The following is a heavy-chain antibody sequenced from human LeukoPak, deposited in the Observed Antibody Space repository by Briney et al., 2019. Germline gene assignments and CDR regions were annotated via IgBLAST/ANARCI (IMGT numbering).Heavy chain of an antibody. V-gene: IGHV3-23*01. J-gene: IGHJ6*03. D-gene: IGHD1-7*01. Sequence: PGGSLRLSCAASGFTFTNSAMTWVRQAPGKGLEWVSSISDSADNTLYADSVKGRFTISRDNSKSTLYLEVNSLRAEDTAVYYCAKGIGTTFRFRTYYYYYYMDVWGKGTTVTVSS. CDR2: ISDSADNT. CDR3: AKGIGTTFRFRTYYYYYYMDV. CDR1: GFTFTNSA.